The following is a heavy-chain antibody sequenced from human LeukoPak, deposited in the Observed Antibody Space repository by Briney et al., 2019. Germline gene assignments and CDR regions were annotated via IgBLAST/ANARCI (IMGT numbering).Heavy chain of an antibody. V-gene: IGHV3-23*01. CDR3: AKADPTYYYDSSGYYG. CDR2: ISCGGGST. CDR1: GCTFSSYA. J-gene: IGHJ4*02. D-gene: IGHD3-22*01. Sequence: GGSLRLSCAASGCTFSSYAMSGVRQAPGKGREGVAAISCGGGSTYYGDSVKGRFTISRDNSKTPMYLQMNSLRAEDTAVYYCAKADPTYYYDSSGYYGWGQGTLVTVSS.